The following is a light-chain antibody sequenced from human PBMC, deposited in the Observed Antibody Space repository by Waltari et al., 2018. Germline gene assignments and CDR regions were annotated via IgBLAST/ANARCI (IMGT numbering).Light chain of an antibody. Sequence: SVSGSPGQSITISCTGTSSDVGSYNLVSWYQQHPGKAPKLMIYEVSKRPSGVSNRFSGSKSGNTASLTISGLQAEDEADYYCCSYAGSSTFVVFGGGTKLTVL. V-gene: IGLV2-23*02. CDR3: CSYAGSSTFVV. CDR1: SSDVGSYNL. CDR2: EVS. J-gene: IGLJ2*01.